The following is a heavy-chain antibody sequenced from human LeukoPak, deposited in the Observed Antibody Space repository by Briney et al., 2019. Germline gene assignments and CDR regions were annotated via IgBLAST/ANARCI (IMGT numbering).Heavy chain of an antibody. J-gene: IGHJ4*02. D-gene: IGHD2-15*01. Sequence: ASVKVSCKASAYTFTGYYMHWVRQAPGQGLEWMGRINPNSGGTNYAQKFQGRVTMTRDTSISTAYMELSRLRSDDTAVYYCARAPRFGYCSGGSCYGWGQGTLVTVSS. CDR2: INPNSGGT. CDR1: AYTFTGYY. V-gene: IGHV1-2*06. CDR3: ARAPRFGYCSGGSCYG.